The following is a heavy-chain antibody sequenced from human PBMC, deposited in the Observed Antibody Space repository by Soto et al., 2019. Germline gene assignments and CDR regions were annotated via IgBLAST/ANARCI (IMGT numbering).Heavy chain of an antibody. V-gene: IGHV4-39*01. CDR1: SGSISVTNVF. D-gene: IGHD1-20*01. CDR3: ARITGRHLDY. J-gene: IGHJ4*02. Sequence: SETLSLTCTVSSGSISVTNVFWGWVRQPPGKGLEWIGNVDYSGTAYFSPSLATRVTFHVDTSKNQFSLTHYSVTAADTAVYYCARITGRHLDYWGQGSLVTVSS. CDR2: VDYSGTA.